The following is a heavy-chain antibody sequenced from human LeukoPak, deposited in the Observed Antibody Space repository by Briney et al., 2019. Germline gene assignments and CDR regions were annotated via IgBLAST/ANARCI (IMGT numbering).Heavy chain of an antibody. V-gene: IGHV4-4*08. D-gene: IGHD3-9*01. Sequence: PSETLSLTCTVYGDSMSGYYWSWIRQPPGKGLEWIGRIYTSGSTNYNPSLKSRVTISVDTSKNQFSLKLSSVTAADTAVYYCAGDILTGYNYWGQGTLATVSS. CDR1: GDSMSGYY. CDR2: IYTSGST. CDR3: AGDILTGYNY. J-gene: IGHJ4*02.